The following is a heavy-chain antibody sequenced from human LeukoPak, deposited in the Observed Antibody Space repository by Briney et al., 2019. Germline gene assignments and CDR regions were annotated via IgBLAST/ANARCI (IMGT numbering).Heavy chain of an antibody. J-gene: IGHJ4*02. CDR1: GFTFRPYW. CDR3: ARPRDSGWSKTWDY. Sequence: PGGSLRLSCAGSGFTFRPYWLTWVRQAPGKGLEWVANIKQDGSENYYVDSVKGRFTISRDNAQNSLYLQMNSLRAEDTAVYYCARPRDSGWSKTWDYWGQGTLVTVSS. V-gene: IGHV3-7*03. D-gene: IGHD6-13*01. CDR2: IKQDGSEN.